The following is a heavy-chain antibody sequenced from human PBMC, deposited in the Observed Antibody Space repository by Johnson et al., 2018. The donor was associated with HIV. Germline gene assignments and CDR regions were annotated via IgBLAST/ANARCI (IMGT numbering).Heavy chain of an antibody. CDR3: ARDFSYYYDIGHAFDI. D-gene: IGHD3-22*01. V-gene: IGHV3-30*03. Sequence: QVQLVESGGGVVQPGRSLRLSCAASGFTFSSYGMHWVRQAPGKGLEWVAVISYDGNNTYYADSVKGRFTISRDNSKNRLYLQMNSLRAEDTAIYYCARDFSYYYDIGHAFDIWGQGTMVTVSS. CDR1: GFTFSSYG. CDR2: ISYDGNNT. J-gene: IGHJ3*02.